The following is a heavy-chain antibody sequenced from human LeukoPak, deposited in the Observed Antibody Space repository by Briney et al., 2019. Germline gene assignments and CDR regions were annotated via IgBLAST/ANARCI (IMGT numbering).Heavy chain of an antibody. J-gene: IGHJ3*02. V-gene: IGHV3-23*01. CDR2: ISGSGGST. CDR3: AQPYYDILTGYYRDAFDI. CDR1: GFTFSSYA. Sequence: GGSLRLSCAASGFTFSSYAMSWVRQAPGKGLEWVSAISGSGGSTYYADSVKGRFTISRDNSKNTLYLQMNSLRAEDTAVYYCAQPYYDILTGYYRDAFDIWGQGTMVTVSS. D-gene: IGHD3-9*01.